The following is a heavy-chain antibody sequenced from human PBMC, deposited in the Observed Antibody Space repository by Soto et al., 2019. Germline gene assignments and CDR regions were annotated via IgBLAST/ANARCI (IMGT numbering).Heavy chain of an antibody. CDR2: ISYDGSNK. D-gene: IGHD2-15*01. CDR1: PLSFSNYG. V-gene: IGHV3-33*05. J-gene: IGHJ6*02. CDR3: VRESHCSGGSCYHSGGYYYYGMDV. Sequence: SLRLSLAASPLSFSNYGINGVRQAPGKRLGWVAVISYDGSNKYYADSVKGRFTISRDNSKNTLFLQMNSLRAEDTAVYYCVRESHCSGGSCYHSGGYYYYGMDVWGQGTTVTVPS.